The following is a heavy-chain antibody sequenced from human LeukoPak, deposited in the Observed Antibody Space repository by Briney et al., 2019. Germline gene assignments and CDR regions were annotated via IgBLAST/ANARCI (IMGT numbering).Heavy chain of an antibody. V-gene: IGHV3-23*01. J-gene: IGHJ5*02. Sequence: GGSLRLSCAASGFTFSSYAMSWVRQAPGKGPEWVSAISGSGGSTYYADSVKGRFTISRDNSKNTLYLQMNSLRAEDTAVYYCAKMYIIVGATTWFDPWGQGTLVTVSS. CDR2: ISGSGGST. CDR1: GFTFSSYA. D-gene: IGHD1-26*01. CDR3: AKMYIIVGATTWFDP.